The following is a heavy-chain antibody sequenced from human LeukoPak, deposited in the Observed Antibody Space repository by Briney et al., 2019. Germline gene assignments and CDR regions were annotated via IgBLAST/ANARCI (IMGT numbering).Heavy chain of an antibody. CDR2: ISSSGSTI. D-gene: IGHD1-26*01. Sequence: PGGSLRLSCTASGFTFSSYSMNWVRQAPGKGLEWVSYISSSGSTIYYADSVKGRFTISRDNAKNSLYLQMNSLRAEDTAVYYCARDRGTYRPIDYWGQGTLVNVSS. J-gene: IGHJ4*02. V-gene: IGHV3-48*04. CDR1: GFTFSSYS. CDR3: ARDRGTYRPIDY.